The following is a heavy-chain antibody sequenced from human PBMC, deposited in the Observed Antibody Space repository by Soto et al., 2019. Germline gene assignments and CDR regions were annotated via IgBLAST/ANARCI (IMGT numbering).Heavy chain of an antibody. V-gene: IGHV3-30*03. CDR2: MSYDGSKK. D-gene: IGHD1-26*01. Sequence: QVQLVESGGGVVQPGRSLRLSCAASGFNFSSYGMHWVRQAPGTGLELVALMSYDGSKKYYTDSVKGRFTISRDTSKNTLYLQMNILGAEDTAVYYCRVGVADWGQGTLVTVSS. CDR3: RVGVAD. J-gene: IGHJ4*02. CDR1: GFNFSSYG.